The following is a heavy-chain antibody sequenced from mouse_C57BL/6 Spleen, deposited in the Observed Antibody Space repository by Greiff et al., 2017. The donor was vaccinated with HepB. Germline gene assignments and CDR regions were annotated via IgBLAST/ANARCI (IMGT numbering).Heavy chain of an antibody. CDR3: ARHYDYDGAWFAY. Sequence: EVQGVESGPVLVKPGASVKMSCKASGYTFTDYYMNWVKQSHGKSLEWIGVINPYNGGTSYNQKFKGKATLTVDKSSSTAYMELNSLTSEDSAVYYCARHYDYDGAWFAYWGQGTLVTVSA. CDR1: GYTFTDYY. D-gene: IGHD2-4*01. J-gene: IGHJ3*01. CDR2: INPYNGGT. V-gene: IGHV1-19*01.